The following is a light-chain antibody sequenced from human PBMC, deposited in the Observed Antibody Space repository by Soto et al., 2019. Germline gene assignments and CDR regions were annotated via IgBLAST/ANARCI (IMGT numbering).Light chain of an antibody. CDR3: CSYAGSSTYV. V-gene: IGLV2-23*01. J-gene: IGLJ1*01. CDR2: EDT. CDR1: SSDVGNYNL. Sequence: QSVLTQPASVSGSAGQSITISCTGTSSDVGNYNLVSWYLHHPGKAPKLLIYEDTKRPSGVSNRFSVSRSGNTASLTVSGLQAEDETDYYCCSYAGSSTYVFGTVTKLTVL.